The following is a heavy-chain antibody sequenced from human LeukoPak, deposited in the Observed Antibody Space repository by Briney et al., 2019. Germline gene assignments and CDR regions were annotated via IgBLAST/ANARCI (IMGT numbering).Heavy chain of an antibody. J-gene: IGHJ4*02. V-gene: IGHV1-69*13. D-gene: IGHD3-22*01. CDR3: ARGGSYYYDSSGQFDY. CDR2: IIPIFGTA. CDR1: GGTFSSYA. Sequence: SVKVSCKASGGTFSSYAISWVRQAPGQGLEWMGGIIPIFGTANYAQKFQGRVTITADESKSTAYMELSSLRSEDTAVYYCARGGSYYYDSSGQFDYWGQGTLVTVSS.